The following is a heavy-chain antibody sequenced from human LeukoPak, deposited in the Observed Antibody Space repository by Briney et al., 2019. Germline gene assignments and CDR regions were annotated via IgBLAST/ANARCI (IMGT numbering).Heavy chain of an antibody. CDR1: GFTFSSYA. Sequence: GGSLRLSCAASGFTFSSYAMSWVRQAPGKGLEWVSAISGSGGTTYYADSVKGRFIISRDNSKNTLYLQMNSLRAEDTAVYYCAKVGARGYYYYGMDDWGQGTTVTVSS. J-gene: IGHJ6*02. V-gene: IGHV3-23*01. CDR3: AKVGARGYYYYGMDD. CDR2: ISGSGGTT. D-gene: IGHD1-26*01.